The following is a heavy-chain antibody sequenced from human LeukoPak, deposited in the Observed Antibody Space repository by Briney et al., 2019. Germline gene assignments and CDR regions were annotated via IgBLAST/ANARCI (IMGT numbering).Heavy chain of an antibody. Sequence: PGRSLRLSCAASGFTFSSYGMHWVRQAPGKGLEWVAVISYDGSNKYYADSVKGRFTISRDNSKNTLYLQMNSLRAEDTAVYYCAKASYSSGWYIPDYWGQGTLVTVSS. CDR1: GFTFSSYG. D-gene: IGHD6-19*01. V-gene: IGHV3-30*18. CDR3: AKASYSSGWYIPDY. J-gene: IGHJ4*02. CDR2: ISYDGSNK.